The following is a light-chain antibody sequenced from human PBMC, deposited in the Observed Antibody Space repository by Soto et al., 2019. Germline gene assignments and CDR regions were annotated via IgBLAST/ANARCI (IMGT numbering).Light chain of an antibody. CDR2: GAF. V-gene: IGKV3-15*01. CDR3: QQYNSWPVT. J-gene: IGKJ4*01. CDR1: QSVNTN. Sequence: TQSPAPLSVSPGARVTLSCRASQSVNTNLAWYQQKPGQAPRLLIYGAFTRATDIPARFSGSGSGTEFTLTVSSLQSEDFAVYSCQQYNSWPVTFGGGTKVDIK.